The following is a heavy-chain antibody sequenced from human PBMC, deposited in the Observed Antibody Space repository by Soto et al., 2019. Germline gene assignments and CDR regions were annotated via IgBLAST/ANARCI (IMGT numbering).Heavy chain of an antibody. CDR3: ARESNGDSDY. CDR1: GFTFSSYW. J-gene: IGHJ4*02. D-gene: IGHD4-17*01. V-gene: IGHV3-7*01. Sequence: EVQLVESGGGLVQPGGSLRLSCVASGFTFSSYWMSWVRQAPGKGLEWVANIKQDGSEKYYVDSMKGRFTISRDNAKNSLYLQMNSLRADDTAVYYCARESNGDSDYWGQGALVTVSS. CDR2: IKQDGSEK.